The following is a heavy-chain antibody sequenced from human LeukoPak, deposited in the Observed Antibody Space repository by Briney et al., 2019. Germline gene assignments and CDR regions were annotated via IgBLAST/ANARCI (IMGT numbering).Heavy chain of an antibody. CDR2: ISADGSLA. J-gene: IGHJ4*02. D-gene: IGHD7-27*01. CDR1: GFTFSHHT. CDR3: ATQTEQQILGALSY. Sequence: PGGSLRLSCVASGFTFSHHTMHWVRQSPGRGLEWVSLISADGSLAYFADSVKGRFTISRDNTRNSLFLQMNSLRPEDTALCYCATQTEQQILGALSYWGQGTLVTVSS. V-gene: IGHV3-43*01.